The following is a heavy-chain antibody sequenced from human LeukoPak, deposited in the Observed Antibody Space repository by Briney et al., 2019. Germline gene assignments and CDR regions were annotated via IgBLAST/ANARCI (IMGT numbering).Heavy chain of an antibody. D-gene: IGHD2-15*01. V-gene: IGHV4-34*01. CDR2: INHSGST. J-gene: IGHJ4*02. Sequence: PSETLSLTCAVYGGSFSGYYGSWIRQPPGKGLEWIGEINHSGSTNYNPSLKSRVTISVDTSKNQFSLKLSSVTAADTAVYYCARGVPYCSGGSCYLPNYFDYWGQGTLVTVSS. CDR3: ARGVPYCSGGSCYLPNYFDY. CDR1: GGSFSGYY.